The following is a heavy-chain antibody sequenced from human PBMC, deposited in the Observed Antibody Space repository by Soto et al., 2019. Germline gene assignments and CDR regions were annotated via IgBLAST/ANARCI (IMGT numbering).Heavy chain of an antibody. CDR3: ARRRYCGADCYSKYYYGMDV. D-gene: IGHD2-21*02. CDR1: GSTFSSYT. CDR2: IIPVLGVT. V-gene: IGHV1-69*02. Sequence: QVHLVQSGAEVKKPRSSVKVSCQASGSTFSSYTVSWVRQAPGRGLEWMGRIIPVLGVTNYAPKFKGRVTITADKSKTTAYMELSSLRSGDTAVYYCARRRYCGADCYSKYYYGMDVWGQGTTVTVSS. J-gene: IGHJ6*02.